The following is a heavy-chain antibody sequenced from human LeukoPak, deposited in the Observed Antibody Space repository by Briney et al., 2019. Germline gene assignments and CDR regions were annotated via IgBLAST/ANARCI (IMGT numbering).Heavy chain of an antibody. CDR1: GFTLDDCS. J-gene: IGHJ6*03. D-gene: IGHD2/OR15-2a*01. CDR3: AKGHFYYYYYMDV. Sequence: GGSLTLSCAASGFTLDDCSMHWVRQAPGKGLEWVSVINWDGSRSFYADSVKGRFTISRDNSKNSLYLQMTSLGAEDTALYYCAKGHFYYYYYMDVWGKGTTVTVSS. V-gene: IGHV3-43D*03. CDR2: INWDGSRS.